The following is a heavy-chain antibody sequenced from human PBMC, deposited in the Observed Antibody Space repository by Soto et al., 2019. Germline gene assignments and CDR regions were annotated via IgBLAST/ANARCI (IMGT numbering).Heavy chain of an antibody. CDR3: ARGERSSSSCRIDP. J-gene: IGHJ5*02. Sequence: QVQLQQWGAGLLKPSETLSLTCAVYGGSFSGYYWSWIRQPPGKGLEWIGEINHSGSTNYSPSLKSRVSISVDTSKNQSSLKRTSVTAADTAMYYCARGERSSSSCRIDPWGQGTLVTVSS. CDR2: INHSGST. V-gene: IGHV4-34*01. D-gene: IGHD2-2*01. CDR1: GGSFSGYY.